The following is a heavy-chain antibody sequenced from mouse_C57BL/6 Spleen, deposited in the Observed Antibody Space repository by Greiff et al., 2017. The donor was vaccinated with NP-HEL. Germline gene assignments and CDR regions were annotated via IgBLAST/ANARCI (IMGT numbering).Heavy chain of an antibody. Sequence: VQLQQSGAELVKPGASVKLSCKASGYTFTEYTIHWVKQRSGQGLEWIGWFYPGSGSIKYNEKFKDKATLTADISSSTVYMELSRLTSEDSAVYFCARHEEGGNYYGSSFFDYWGQGTTLTVSS. V-gene: IGHV1-62-2*01. D-gene: IGHD1-1*01. CDR2: FYPGSGSI. CDR1: GYTFTEYT. CDR3: ARHEEGGNYYGSSFFDY. J-gene: IGHJ2*01.